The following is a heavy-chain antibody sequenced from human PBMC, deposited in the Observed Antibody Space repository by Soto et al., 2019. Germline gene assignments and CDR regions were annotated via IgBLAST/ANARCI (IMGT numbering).Heavy chain of an antibody. D-gene: IGHD2-15*01. V-gene: IGHV1-69*02. CDR2: IIPILGIA. J-gene: IGHJ4*02. CDR3: ARCQEVCSGGSCYDGGDYFDY. Sequence: SVKVSCKASGGTFSSYTISWVRQAPGQGLEWMGRIIPILGIANYAQKFQGRVTITADKSTSTAYMELSSLRSEDTAVYYCARCQEVCSGGSCYDGGDYFDYWGQGTLVTVSS. CDR1: GGTFSSYT.